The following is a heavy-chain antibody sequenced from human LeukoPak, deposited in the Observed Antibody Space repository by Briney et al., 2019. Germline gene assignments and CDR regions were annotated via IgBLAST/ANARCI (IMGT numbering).Heavy chain of an antibody. V-gene: IGHV4-34*01. CDR1: GGSFSDYL. J-gene: IGHJ6*02. CDR2: INHSGRT. D-gene: IGHD2-2*01. Sequence: SETLSLTCAVYGGSFSDYLWGWIRQPPGKGLVWIGEINHSGRTYYNPSLKSRVTISVDTSKNQFSLNLSSVTAADTAVYYCARDVVVVPAAIHYGMDVWGQGTTVTVSS. CDR3: ARDVVVVPAAIHYGMDV.